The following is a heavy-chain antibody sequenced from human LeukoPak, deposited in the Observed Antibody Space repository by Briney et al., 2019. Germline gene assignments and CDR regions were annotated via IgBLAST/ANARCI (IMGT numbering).Heavy chain of an antibody. CDR3: AKDRVGAILYFDS. CDR1: GFTFSSYW. D-gene: IGHD1-26*01. J-gene: IGHJ4*02. Sequence: PGGSLRLSCAASGFTFSSYWMHWVRQAPGEGLVWVSRINSDGSSTSYADSVKGRFTISRDNSKNTLYLQMNSLRAEDTAVYYCAKDRVGAILYFDSWGQGTLVTVSS. CDR2: INSDGSST. V-gene: IGHV3-74*01.